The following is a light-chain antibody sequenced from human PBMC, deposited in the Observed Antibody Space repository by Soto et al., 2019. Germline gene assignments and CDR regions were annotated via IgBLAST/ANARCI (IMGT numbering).Light chain of an antibody. CDR2: GAS. J-gene: IGKJ3*01. Sequence: EIVLTQSPGTLSLSPGERATLSCRASQSVSSSYLAWYQQKPGQAPRLLIYGASSRATGIPDRFSGSGSGTDFTLTISRLEPEDFAVYYCQQYGSSRITFGPGTXVDIK. CDR3: QQYGSSRIT. V-gene: IGKV3-20*01. CDR1: QSVSSSY.